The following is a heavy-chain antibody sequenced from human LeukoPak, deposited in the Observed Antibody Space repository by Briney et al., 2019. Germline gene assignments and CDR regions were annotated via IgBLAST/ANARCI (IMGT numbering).Heavy chain of an antibody. CDR1: GGSISSSSYY. CDR3: ARASRVPSYFGAFAI. V-gene: IGHV4-39*07. Sequence: SETLSLTCTVSGGSISSSSYYWGWILQPPGKGMEWIGSIYYSGSTYYNPSLKSRVTISVDTSKNEFSLKLSSVTAADTAVYYCARASRVPSYFGAFAIWGQGTMVTVSS. CDR2: IYYSGST. D-gene: IGHD3-9*01. J-gene: IGHJ3*02.